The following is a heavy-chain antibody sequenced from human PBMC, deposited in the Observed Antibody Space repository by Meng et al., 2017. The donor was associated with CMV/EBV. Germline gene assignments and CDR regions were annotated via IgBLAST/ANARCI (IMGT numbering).Heavy chain of an antibody. CDR1: WFTVSSNY. CDR2: ISSGGST. CDR3: ARDEGFASAFDI. J-gene: IGHJ3*02. Sequence: GESLKISCAASWFTVSSNYMSWGRQAPGKGLEWVSVISSGGSTYYAESVKGRFTISRDNSKNTLYLQMNSLRAEDTAVYYCARDEGFASAFDIWGQGTMVTVSS. V-gene: IGHV3-53*01.